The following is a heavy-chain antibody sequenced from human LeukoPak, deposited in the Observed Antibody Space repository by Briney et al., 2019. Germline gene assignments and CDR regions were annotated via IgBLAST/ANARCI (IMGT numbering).Heavy chain of an antibody. CDR3: ARGVVVPAANLYYFDY. J-gene: IGHJ4*02. V-gene: IGHV3-7*01. CDR1: GFSFSNFW. Sequence: GGSLRLSCVASGFSFSNFWMSWVRQAPGKGLEWVAKIKQDGSEKYYVDSVKGRFTISRDNAKNSLYLQMNSLRAEDTAVYYCARGVVVPAANLYYFDYWGQGTLVTVSS. D-gene: IGHD2-2*01. CDR2: IKQDGSEK.